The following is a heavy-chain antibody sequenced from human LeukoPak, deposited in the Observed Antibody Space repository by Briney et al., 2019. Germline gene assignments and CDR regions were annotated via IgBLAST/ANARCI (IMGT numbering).Heavy chain of an antibody. Sequence: PSETLSLTCTIYGGSISSYYWSWIRQPPGKGLEWIGYIYYSGSTNYNPSLKSRVTISVDTSRNQFSLRLSSVTAADTAVYYCARLVRWAYYMDVWGKGTTVTVSS. V-gene: IGHV4-59*12. CDR3: ARLVRWAYYMDV. J-gene: IGHJ6*03. CDR2: IYYSGST. CDR1: GGSISSYY. D-gene: IGHD4-23*01.